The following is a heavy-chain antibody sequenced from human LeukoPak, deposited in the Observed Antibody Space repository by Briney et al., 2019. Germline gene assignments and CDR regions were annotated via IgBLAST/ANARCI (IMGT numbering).Heavy chain of an antibody. CDR2: IYTSGST. CDR3: ARGGYNSYYCCYFLVV. CDR1: GGSISSGNYY. D-gene: IGHD5-24*01. Sequence: SETQSLTRTVSGGSISSGNYYWSSIRQPAGKGLEWLGHIYTSGSTNYNPSLKSRVTRPIDTSKNQFSLQLSSVTAADTAVYYCARGGYNSYYCCYFLVVWGKGTTVTVSS. V-gene: IGHV4-61*09. J-gene: IGHJ6*03.